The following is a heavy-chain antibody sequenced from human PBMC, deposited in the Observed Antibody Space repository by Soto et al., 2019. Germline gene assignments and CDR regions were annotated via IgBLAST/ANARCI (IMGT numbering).Heavy chain of an antibody. V-gene: IGHV3-33*01. CDR3: ARGGGAAGYYYGMDV. D-gene: IGHD1-26*01. CDR2: IWYDGSNK. Sequence: PGGSLRLSCAASGFTFSSYGMHWVRQAPGKGLEWVAVIWYDGSNKYYADSVKGRFTISRDNSKNTLYLQMNSLRAEDTAVYYCARGGGAAGYYYGMDVWGQGTTVTVS. J-gene: IGHJ6*02. CDR1: GFTFSSYG.